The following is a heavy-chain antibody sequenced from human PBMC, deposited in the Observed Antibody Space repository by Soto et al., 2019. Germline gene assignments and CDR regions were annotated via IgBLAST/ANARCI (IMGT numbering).Heavy chain of an antibody. Sequence: GGSLRLSCVASGFMFSSYAMSWVRQAPGKGLEWVSAVGGSGYSTYYADSVKGRLTISRDNSKNTLYLQMNSLRAEDTAVYYCARTTGDFWSGPNWFDPWGQGTLVTVSS. CDR3: ARTTGDFWSGPNWFDP. V-gene: IGHV3-23*01. CDR1: GFMFSSYA. J-gene: IGHJ5*02. CDR2: VGGSGYST. D-gene: IGHD3-3*01.